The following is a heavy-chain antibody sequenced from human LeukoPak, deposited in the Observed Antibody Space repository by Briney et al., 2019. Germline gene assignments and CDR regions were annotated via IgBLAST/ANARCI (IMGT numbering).Heavy chain of an antibody. CDR2: ISAYNGNT. Sequence: ASVKVSCKASGYTFTSYGISWVRQAPGQGLEWMGWISAYNGNTNYAQKLQGRVTMTTDTSTSTAYMELRSLRSDDTAVYYCARHEGYFGIHTDFDYWGQGTLVTASS. V-gene: IGHV1-18*04. CDR3: ARHEGYFGIHTDFDY. CDR1: GYTFTSYG. J-gene: IGHJ4*02. D-gene: IGHD3-9*01.